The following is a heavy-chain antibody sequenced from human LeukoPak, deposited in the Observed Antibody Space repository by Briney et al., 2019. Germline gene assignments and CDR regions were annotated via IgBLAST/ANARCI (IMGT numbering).Heavy chain of an antibody. CDR3: AKDRGNYYDAPRFDP. Sequence: GGSLRLSCAASGFTFSSYAMSWVRQAPGKGLEWVSYISGIGGSTHYADSAKGRFTISRDNSKNTLYLQMNSLRAEDTAVYYCAKDRGNYYDAPRFDPWGQGTLVTVSS. J-gene: IGHJ5*02. D-gene: IGHD3-22*01. CDR1: GFTFSSYA. V-gene: IGHV3-23*01. CDR2: ISGIGGST.